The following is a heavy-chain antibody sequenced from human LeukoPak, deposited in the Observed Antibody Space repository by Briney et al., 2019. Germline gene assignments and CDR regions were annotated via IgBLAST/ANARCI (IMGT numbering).Heavy chain of an antibody. CDR2: ISSSGNYI. J-gene: IGHJ4*02. CDR3: ARETKRFGELLGGWQYYFDY. Sequence: GGTLRLSCAASGFTFSSHGMSWVRQAPGKGLEWVSSISSSGNYIYYADSLKGRFTISRDNAKNSLYLQMNSLRAEDTAVYYCARETKRFGELLGGWQYYFDYWGQGTLVTVSS. D-gene: IGHD3-10*01. CDR1: GFTFSSHG. V-gene: IGHV3-21*01.